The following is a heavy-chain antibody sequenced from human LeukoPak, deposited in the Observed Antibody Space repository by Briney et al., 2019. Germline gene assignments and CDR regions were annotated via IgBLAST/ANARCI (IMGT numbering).Heavy chain of an antibody. Sequence: PSETLSLTCSVSGDSISIGDYRWSWIRQSPGKSLEWIGYIYHSGSTYYNPSLKSRVTISVDRSKNQFSLKLSSVTAADTAVYYCAREKDGGNWFDPWGQGTLVTVSS. D-gene: IGHD4-23*01. V-gene: IGHV4-30-2*06. CDR1: GDSISIGDYR. CDR2: IYHSGST. J-gene: IGHJ5*02. CDR3: AREKDGGNWFDP.